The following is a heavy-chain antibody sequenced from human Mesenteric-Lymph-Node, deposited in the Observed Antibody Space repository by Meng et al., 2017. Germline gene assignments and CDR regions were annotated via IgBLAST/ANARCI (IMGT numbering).Heavy chain of an antibody. V-gene: IGHV4-39*01. CDR2: IYHSGST. D-gene: IGHD3-10*01. CDR1: GGSISSNGYY. Sequence: VPGPVLVNPAVTLALTCTVSGGSISSNGYYWEWVRQTPGKGLEWFGAIYHSGSTSYNPSLQSRVTMFVDTSKNQFSLMLTSVTATDTAVYYCARRRGGSGRDCWGQGTLVTVSS. J-gene: IGHJ4*02. CDR3: ARRRGGSGRDC.